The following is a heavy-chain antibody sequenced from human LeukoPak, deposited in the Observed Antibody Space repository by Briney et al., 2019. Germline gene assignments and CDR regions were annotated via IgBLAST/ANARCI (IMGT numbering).Heavy chain of an antibody. CDR1: GFTFSTYA. CDR3: ARDPLKRAFDI. V-gene: IGHV3-21*01. Sequence: PGGSLRLSCVVSGFTFSTYAMSWVRQTPGKGLEWVSSISSTSSYIYYADSVKGRFTISRDNAKNSLYLQMNSLRAEDTAVYYCARDPLKRAFDIWGQGTMVTVSS. J-gene: IGHJ3*02. CDR2: ISSTSSYI.